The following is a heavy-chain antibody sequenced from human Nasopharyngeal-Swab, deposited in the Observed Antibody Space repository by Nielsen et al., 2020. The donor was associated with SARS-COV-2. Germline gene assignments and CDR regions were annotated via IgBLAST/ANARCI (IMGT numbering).Heavy chain of an antibody. Sequence: GESLTISCAASGFTFSDSAIHWVRQASGKGLEWVGRIRSKGNNYATAYAASVKGRFIIFRDDPTNTAYLQMNSLKTEDTAVYYCTRCGGGCYSGRDYWGQGTLVTFSS. CDR3: TRCGGGCYSGRDY. V-gene: IGHV3-73*01. CDR2: IRSKGNNYAT. J-gene: IGHJ4*02. D-gene: IGHD2-21*02. CDR1: GFTFSDSA.